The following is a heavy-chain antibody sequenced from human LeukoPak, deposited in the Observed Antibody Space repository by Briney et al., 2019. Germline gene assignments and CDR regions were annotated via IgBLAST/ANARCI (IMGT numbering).Heavy chain of an antibody. V-gene: IGHV3-23*01. Sequence: GGSLRLSCAASGFTFSTYAMTWVRQAPGKGLKWVSSTTGSGDGTSAADSVTGRFTISRDNSKNTLFLQMNSLRVDDTAVYYCAKAGLVRGGALDSWGQGTLVTVSS. CDR1: GFTFSTYA. CDR3: AKAGLVRGGALDS. D-gene: IGHD4/OR15-4a*01. J-gene: IGHJ4*02. CDR2: TTGSGDGT.